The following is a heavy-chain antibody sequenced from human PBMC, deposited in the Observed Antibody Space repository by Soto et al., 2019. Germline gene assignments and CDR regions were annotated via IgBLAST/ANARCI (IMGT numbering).Heavy chain of an antibody. J-gene: IGHJ6*02. CDR1: GGSINSAVYS. Sequence: QLQLQESGPGLVEPSQTLALTCTVSGGSINSAVYSWGWVRPSPGKGLEWIGYSYHSGSSSYNPSLQSRVTISGDRYKPQFYLTLPSVPAADTAVYFCAMQRYYDWCCVLCGLGTTVTVPS. CDR2: SYHSGSS. D-gene: IGHD3-9*01. V-gene: IGHV4-30-2*06. CDR3: AMQRYYDWCCVL.